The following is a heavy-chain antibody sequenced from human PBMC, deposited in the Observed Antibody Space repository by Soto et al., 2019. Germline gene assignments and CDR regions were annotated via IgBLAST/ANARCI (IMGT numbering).Heavy chain of an antibody. CDR2: IYYSGST. CDR3: ARYTRMFDYYYYYMDV. Sequence: PSETLSLTCTVSGGSISSYYWSWIRQPPGKGLEWIGYIYYSGSTNYNPSLKSRVTISVDTSKNQFSLKLSSVTAADTAVYYCARYTRMFDYYYYYMDVWGKGTTVTVSS. J-gene: IGHJ6*03. V-gene: IGHV4-59*01. CDR1: GGSISSYY. D-gene: IGHD3-22*01.